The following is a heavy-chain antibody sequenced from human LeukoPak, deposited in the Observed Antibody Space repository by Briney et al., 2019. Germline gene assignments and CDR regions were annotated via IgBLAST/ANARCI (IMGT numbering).Heavy chain of an antibody. CDR1: GGSISSYY. Sequence: SETLSLTCTVSGGSISSYYWSWIRQPAGKGLEWIGRIYSSGSTNYNPSLKSRVTMSVDTSKDQFSLKLSSVTAADTAVYYCARDGPRSGYDLGHFDNLGQGTLVTASS. J-gene: IGHJ4*02. V-gene: IGHV4-4*07. CDR3: ARDGPRSGYDLGHFDN. CDR2: IYSSGST. D-gene: IGHD5-12*01.